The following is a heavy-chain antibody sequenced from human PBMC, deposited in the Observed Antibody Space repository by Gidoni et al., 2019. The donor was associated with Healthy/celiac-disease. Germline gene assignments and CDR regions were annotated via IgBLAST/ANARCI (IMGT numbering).Heavy chain of an antibody. CDR3: ARDSVEQQGDY. V-gene: IGHV3-48*03. CDR1: GFTFSSYE. Sequence: EVQLVESGGGLVQPGGSLRLSCAASGFTFSSYEMNWVRQAPGKGLEWVSYISSSGSTIYYADSVKGRFTISRDNAKNSLYLQMNSLRAEDTAVYYCARDSVEQQGDYWGQGTLVTVSS. J-gene: IGHJ4*02. D-gene: IGHD1-1*01. CDR2: ISSSGSTI.